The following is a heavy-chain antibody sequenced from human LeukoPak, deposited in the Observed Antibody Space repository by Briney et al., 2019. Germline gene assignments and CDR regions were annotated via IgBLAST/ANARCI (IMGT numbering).Heavy chain of an antibody. V-gene: IGHV4-34*01. Sequence: SETLSLTCAVYGGSFSGYYWSWHRQPPGKGLEWIGETNHSGSTNYNPSLKRRVTISVATSTKQFTVKRSSGTADDTAVYYCARHKDRSTSFNNWFDPWGQGTLVTVSS. CDR2: TNHSGST. CDR1: GGSFSGYY. CDR3: ARHKDRSTSFNNWFDP. D-gene: IGHD2-2*01. J-gene: IGHJ5*02.